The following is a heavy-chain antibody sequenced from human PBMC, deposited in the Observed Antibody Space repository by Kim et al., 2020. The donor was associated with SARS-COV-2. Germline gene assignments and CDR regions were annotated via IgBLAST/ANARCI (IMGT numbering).Heavy chain of an antibody. CDR3: ARRFVVATTEYNWFDP. D-gene: IGHD1-26*01. V-gene: IGHV5-51*01. CDR2: INPANSDA. J-gene: IGHJ5*02. CDR1: GYSFTNYR. Sequence: GESLKISRKGSGYSFTNYRIGWVRQVPGKGLEWMGIINPANSDATYSPSFQGQVTISADKSITTAYLQWSSLKASDTAIYYCARRFVVATTEYNWFDPWGQGTLVTVSS.